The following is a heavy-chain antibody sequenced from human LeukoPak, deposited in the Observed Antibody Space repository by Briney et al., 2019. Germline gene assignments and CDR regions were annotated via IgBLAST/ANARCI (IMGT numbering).Heavy chain of an antibody. V-gene: IGHV3-30-3*01. Sequence: GGSLRLSCAPSGFTLRSYVIHWVRQAPRKGLEWVAVISFDGSNKYYAHSVKGRFTLSRDNSKNTTYLQTNSLRAKDTASYYCAKDAAITLRYIDGWSQG. CDR3: AKDAAITLRYIDG. CDR2: ISFDGSNK. J-gene: IGHJ4*01. D-gene: IGHD1-14*01. CDR1: GFTLRSYV.